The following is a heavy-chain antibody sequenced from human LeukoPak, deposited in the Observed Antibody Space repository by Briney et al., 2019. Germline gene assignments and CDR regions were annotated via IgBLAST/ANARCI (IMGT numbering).Heavy chain of an antibody. CDR1: GGSVSGYY. CDR2: IHYSGLT. D-gene: IGHD3-3*01. V-gene: IGHV4-59*02. J-gene: IGHJ4*02. Sequence: SETLSLTCTVSGGSVSGYYWNWIRQPPGKGLEWIGFIHYSGLTVYSPSLQSRVTMSVDTSRSQFSLELRSVSAADTALYYCARDPPEDEWNSFDYWGQGTLVTVSS. CDR3: ARDPPEDEWNSFDY.